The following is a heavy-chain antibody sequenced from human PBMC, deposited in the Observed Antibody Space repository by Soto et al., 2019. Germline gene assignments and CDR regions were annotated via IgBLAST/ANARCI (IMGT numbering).Heavy chain of an antibody. CDR3: ARVPTSAARAAAFDF. J-gene: IGHJ3*01. Sequence: QVQLQESGPGLVKPSETLSLTCTVSSGSITGYYWSWIRQPPGKGLEWIGYIYYSGTTNYNPSLKGRLTMSVDTSKNQFSLKLSSVTAADTAVYYCARVPTSAARAAAFDFWGQGTMVTVS. D-gene: IGHD2-2*01. CDR1: SGSITGYY. CDR2: IYYSGTT. V-gene: IGHV4-59*01.